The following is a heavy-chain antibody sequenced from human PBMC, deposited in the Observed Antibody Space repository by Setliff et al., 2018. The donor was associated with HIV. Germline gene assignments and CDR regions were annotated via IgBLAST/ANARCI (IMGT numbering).Heavy chain of an antibody. J-gene: IGHJ6*03. CDR1: GFTFSTYS. CDR2: TRNRARSYTT. V-gene: IGHV3-72*01. Sequence: SGGSLRLSCAASGFTFSTYSMSWVRQAPGKGLEWVARTRNRARSYTTEYAASVKGRFTISRDDSKSSLYLQMNSLRPEDTAVYYCARGERGWGFPYYYYYMDVWGKGTTVTVSS. D-gene: IGHD1-26*01. CDR3: ARGERGWGFPYYYYYMDV.